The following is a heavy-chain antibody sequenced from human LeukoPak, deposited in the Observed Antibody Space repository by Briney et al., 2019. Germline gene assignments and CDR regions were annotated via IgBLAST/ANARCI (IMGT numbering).Heavy chain of an antibody. J-gene: IGHJ6*02. V-gene: IGHV1-69*01. Sequence: GASVKVSCKASGGTFSSYAISWVRQAPGQGLEWMGGIIPIFGTANYAQKFQGRVTITADESTSTAYMELSSLRSEDTAVYYCARVLPPGEQWLVHDYYYGMDVWGQGTTVTVSS. CDR2: IIPIFGTA. CDR3: ARVLPPGEQWLVHDYYYGMDV. CDR1: GGTFSSYA. D-gene: IGHD6-19*01.